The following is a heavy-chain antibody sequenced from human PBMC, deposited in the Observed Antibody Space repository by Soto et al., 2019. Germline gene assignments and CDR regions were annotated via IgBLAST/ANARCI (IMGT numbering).Heavy chain of an antibody. CDR3: ARGGYDFWSGYPLYGMDV. D-gene: IGHD3-3*01. V-gene: IGHV4-34*01. CDR1: GGSFSGYY. Sequence: SETLSLTCAVYGGSFSGYYWSWIRQPPGKGLEWIGEINHSGSTNYNPSLKSRVTISVDTSKNQSSLKLSSVTAADTAVYYCARGGYDFWSGYPLYGMDVWGQGTTVTVSS. CDR2: INHSGST. J-gene: IGHJ6*02.